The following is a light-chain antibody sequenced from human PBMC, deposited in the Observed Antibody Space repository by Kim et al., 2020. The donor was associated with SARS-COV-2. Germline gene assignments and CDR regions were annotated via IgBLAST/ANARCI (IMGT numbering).Light chain of an antibody. CDR3: SAWDSSLNAWV. CDR1: NNKVGEQG. V-gene: IGLV10-54*01. Sequence: QTAPLTCTGNNNKVGEQGAAWLQQHQGHPPKLLSYRNNNRPSGISDRVSASRSENTASLTIAGLQPEDEADYYCSAWDSSLNAWVFGGGTQLTVL. J-gene: IGLJ3*02. CDR2: RNN.